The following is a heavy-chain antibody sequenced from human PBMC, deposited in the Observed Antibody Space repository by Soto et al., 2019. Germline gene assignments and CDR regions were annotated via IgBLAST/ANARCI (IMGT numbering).Heavy chain of an antibody. V-gene: IGHV3-33*08. J-gene: IGHJ4*02. CDR3: VRDLLGSGGHFDY. CDR1: GFTFSSYA. Sequence: PGGSLRLSCAASGFTFSSYAMSWVRQAPGKGLEWVAHIWYDGSNTYYADSVKGRFTISRDNSRNTVYLQMNSLRAEDTAVYHCVRDLLGSGGHFDYWGQGTPVTVSS. D-gene: IGHD7-27*01. CDR2: IWYDGSNT.